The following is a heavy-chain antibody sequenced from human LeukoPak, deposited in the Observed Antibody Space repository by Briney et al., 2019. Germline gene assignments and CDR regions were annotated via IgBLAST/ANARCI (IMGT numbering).Heavy chain of an antibody. D-gene: IGHD3-10*01. V-gene: IGHV3-23*01. CDR3: ARGGYYGSGNDFRFDP. J-gene: IGHJ5*02. Sequence: GGSLRLSCAASGFTFTIYGMTWVRQAPGKGLEWVSSISDSGDSTFYADSVKGRFTVSRDNSKNTLYLQMNSLGAEDTAVYYCARGGYYGSGNDFRFDPWGQGTLVTVSS. CDR2: ISDSGDST. CDR1: GFTFTIYG.